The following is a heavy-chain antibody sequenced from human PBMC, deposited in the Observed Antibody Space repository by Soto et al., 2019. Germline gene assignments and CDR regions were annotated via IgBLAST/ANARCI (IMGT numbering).Heavy chain of an antibody. V-gene: IGHV4-30-4*08. CDR2: IYYSGST. CDR3: ARVSPPYYASSGYSRVDY. J-gene: IGHJ4*02. Sequence: SETLSLTCTVSGGSISRGAYYWSWIRQPPGKGLEWIGYIYYSGSTYYNPSLKSRVTISVDTSKNQFSLKLSSVTAADTAVYYCARVSPPYYASSGYSRVDYWGQGTL. D-gene: IGHD3-22*01. CDR1: GGSISRGAYY.